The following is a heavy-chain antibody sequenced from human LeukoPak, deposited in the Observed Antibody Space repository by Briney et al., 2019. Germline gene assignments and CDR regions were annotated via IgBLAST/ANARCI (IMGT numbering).Heavy chain of an antibody. Sequence: SLRLSCAASGFTFDDYAMHWVRQAPGKGLEWVSGISWNSGSIGYADSVKGRFTISRDNAKNSLYLQMNSLRAEDTALYYCAKDKSRYSSSWQFDYWGQGTLVTVSS. CDR1: GFTFDDYA. D-gene: IGHD6-13*01. J-gene: IGHJ4*02. CDR3: AKDKSRYSSSWQFDY. V-gene: IGHV3-9*01. CDR2: ISWNSGSI.